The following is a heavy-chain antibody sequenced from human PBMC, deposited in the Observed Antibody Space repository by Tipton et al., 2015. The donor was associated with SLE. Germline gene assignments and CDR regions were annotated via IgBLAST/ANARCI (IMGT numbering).Heavy chain of an antibody. Sequence: TLSLTCTVSGDSISSSNYYWGWIRQPPGKGLEWIGSIYYSGTTYYNPSLRSRVSISIDTSINQFSLNLSSVTAADTAVYYCATDRSGYYHFDYWGQGTLVTVSS. D-gene: IGHD3-22*01. CDR3: ATDRSGYYHFDY. V-gene: IGHV4-39*07. CDR2: IYYSGTT. J-gene: IGHJ4*02. CDR1: GDSISSSNYY.